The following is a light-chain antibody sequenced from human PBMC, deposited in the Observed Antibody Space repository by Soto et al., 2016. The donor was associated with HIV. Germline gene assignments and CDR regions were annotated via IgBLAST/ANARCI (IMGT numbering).Light chain of an antibody. CDR2: EDA. J-gene: IGLJ2*01. CDR1: QLGEKF. CDR3: QAWDSSTDVV. Sequence: SFELTQAPPVSVSPGQTAAISCSGHQLGEKFVCWYQQKPGQPPVLVIYEDAKRPSGIPDRFTGSNSGNTATLTISGTQAMDEADYYCQAWDSSTDVVFGGGTRLTVL. V-gene: IGLV3-1*01.